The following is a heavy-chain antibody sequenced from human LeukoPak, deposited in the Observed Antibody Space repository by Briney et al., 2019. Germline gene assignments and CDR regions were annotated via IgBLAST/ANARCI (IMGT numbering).Heavy chain of an antibody. V-gene: IGHV3-23*05. CDR1: GFTFSSYG. J-gene: IGHJ3*02. CDR3: ASFYYNSGYGAFDI. Sequence: PGGSLRLSCAASGFTFSSYGMSWVRQAPGKGLEWVSVIYSSGGTKYADSVKGRFTISRDNSKNTLYLQMNSLRAEDTAVYYCASFYYNSGYGAFDIWGQGTMVTVSS. CDR2: IYSSGGT. D-gene: IGHD3-10*01.